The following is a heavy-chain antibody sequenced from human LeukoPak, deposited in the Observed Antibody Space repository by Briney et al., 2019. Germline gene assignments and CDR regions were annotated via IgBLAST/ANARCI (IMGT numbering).Heavy chain of an antibody. V-gene: IGHV3-23*01. D-gene: IGHD5-24*01. CDR2: ISGSGGST. Sequence: GGSLRLSCAASGFTFSSSAMSWVRQAPGKGLEWVSTISGSGGSTYSTDSVKGRFTISRDNSKSTLYLQMNSLRVEDTAIYYCAKGGPQFFDYWGQGTLVTVSS. CDR3: AKGGPQFFDY. CDR1: GFTFSSSA. J-gene: IGHJ4*02.